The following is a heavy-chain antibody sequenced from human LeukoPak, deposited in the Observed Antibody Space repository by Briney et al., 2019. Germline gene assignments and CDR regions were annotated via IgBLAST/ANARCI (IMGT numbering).Heavy chain of an antibody. V-gene: IGHV3-23*01. CDR2: ITGTSGGT. CDR3: AKLQSSSWLDY. D-gene: IGHD6-13*01. Sequence: GGSLRLSCAASGFTFSSFGMSWVRQAPGKGLEWVSAITGTSGGTYYADSVKGRFTISRDNSKNTLYLQMNSLRAEDTAVYYCAKLQSSSWLDYWGQGTLVTVSS. CDR1: GFTFSSFG. J-gene: IGHJ4*02.